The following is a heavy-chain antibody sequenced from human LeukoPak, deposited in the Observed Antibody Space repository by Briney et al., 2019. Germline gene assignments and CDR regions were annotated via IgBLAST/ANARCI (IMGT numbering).Heavy chain of an antibody. CDR3: ARRGYSSRELDI. CDR1: GGSISSYY. D-gene: IGHD6-13*01. J-gene: IGHJ3*02. V-gene: IGHV4-59*08. CDR2: IYYSGST. Sequence: SETLSLTCTVSGGSISSYYWSWIRQPPGKGLEWIGYIYYSGSTNYNPSLKSRVTTSVDTSKNRFSLKLSSVTAADTAVYYCARRGYSSRELDIWGQGTMVTVSS.